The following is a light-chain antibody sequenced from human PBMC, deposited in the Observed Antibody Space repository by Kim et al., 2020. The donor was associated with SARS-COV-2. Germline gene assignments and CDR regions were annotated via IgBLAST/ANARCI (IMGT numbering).Light chain of an antibody. J-gene: IGLJ3*02. CDR2: YDS. V-gene: IGLV3-21*04. CDR1: NIGSKS. CDR3: QVWDSSSDPRV. Sequence: SYELTQPPSVSVAPGKTARITCGGNNIGSKSVHWYQQKPGQAPVLVIYYDSDRPSGIPERFSGSNSGNTATLTISRVEVGDEADYYCQVWDSSSDPRVFGGGTKLTVL.